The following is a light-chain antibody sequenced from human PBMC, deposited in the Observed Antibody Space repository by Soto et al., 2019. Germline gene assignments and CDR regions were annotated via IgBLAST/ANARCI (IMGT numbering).Light chain of an antibody. V-gene: IGKV3-20*01. CDR1: QSVSSTY. J-gene: IGKJ1*01. CDR2: GAS. Sequence: EIVLTQSPGTLSLSPGERATLSCRASQSVSSTYLAWYQQKPGQAPRLIIYGASSRATGIPDRFSGSGSGTDFILTISRLEPEDFAVYYCQKYGSLTSSTFGQGTKVEIK. CDR3: QKYGSLTSST.